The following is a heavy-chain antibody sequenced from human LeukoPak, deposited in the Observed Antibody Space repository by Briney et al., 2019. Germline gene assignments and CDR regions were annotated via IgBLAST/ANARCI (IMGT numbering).Heavy chain of an antibody. CDR1: GYTFTSYD. CDR2: MNPNSGNT. J-gene: IGHJ6*02. Sequence: GASVKVSCKASGYTFTSYDINWVRQATGQGLEWMGWMNPNSGNTGYAQKFQGRVTITRNTSISTAYMELSSLRSEDTAVYYCARDGEYCSAGCTSHSYSYGLDVWGQGTTVTVSS. CDR3: ARDGEYCSAGCTSHSYSYGLDV. V-gene: IGHV1-8*03. D-gene: IGHD2-15*01.